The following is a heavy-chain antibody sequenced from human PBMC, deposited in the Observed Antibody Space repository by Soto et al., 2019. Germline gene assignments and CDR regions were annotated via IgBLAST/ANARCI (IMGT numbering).Heavy chain of an antibody. CDR2: IIPIFGTA. CDR3: ARSSSSWYFMRYYYYGMDV. D-gene: IGHD6-13*01. Sequence: QVQLVQSGAEVKKPGSSVKVSCMASGGTFSSYAISWVRQAPGQGLEWMGGIIPIFGTANYAQKFQGRVTITADEYTSTAYMELSSLRSEDTAVYYCARSSSSWYFMRYYYYGMDVWGKGTTVTVSS. J-gene: IGHJ6*04. V-gene: IGHV1-69*01. CDR1: GGTFSSYA.